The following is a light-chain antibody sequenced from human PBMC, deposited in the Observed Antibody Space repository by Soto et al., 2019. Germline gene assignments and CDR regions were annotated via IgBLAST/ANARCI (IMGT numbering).Light chain of an antibody. J-gene: IGKJ4*01. CDR2: GAS. V-gene: IGKV3-11*01. Sequence: TVMTQSPATLSVSPGERVTLSCRASQSVSSNLAWYQQIPGQAPRLLIYGASNRATGIPARFSGSGSGTDFTLTISSLEPEDFAVYYCQQRTNWLTFGGGTKVDIK. CDR3: QQRTNWLT. CDR1: QSVSSN.